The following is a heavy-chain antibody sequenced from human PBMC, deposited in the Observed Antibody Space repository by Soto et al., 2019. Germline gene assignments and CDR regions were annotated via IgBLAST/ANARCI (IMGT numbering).Heavy chain of an antibody. J-gene: IGHJ4*02. CDR1: GGPISSSNW. Sequence: SETLSLTCAVSGGPISSSNWWSWVRQPPGKGLEWIGEIYHSGSTNYNPSLKSRVTISVDKSKNQFSLKLSSVTAADTAVYYCARLTIVATNGGFDYWGQGTLVTVSS. D-gene: IGHD5-12*01. CDR3: ARLTIVATNGGFDY. V-gene: IGHV4-4*02. CDR2: IYHSGST.